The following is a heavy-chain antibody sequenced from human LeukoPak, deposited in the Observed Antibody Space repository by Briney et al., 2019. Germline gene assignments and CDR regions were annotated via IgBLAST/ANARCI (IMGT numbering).Heavy chain of an antibody. V-gene: IGHV3-23*01. CDR2: ITGTADST. J-gene: IGHJ1*01. D-gene: IGHD3-22*01. Sequence: GGSLRLSCAAYGCTISSYAMSWVRQTTGKGLEGVAAITGTADSTHYADSVQGRFTLSRDNSENTLNLPMDSLRAEDAAVYYCAKATHYYDSIGYNGVFARWGQGALVTLSA. CDR1: GCTISSYA. CDR3: AKATHYYDSIGYNGVFAR.